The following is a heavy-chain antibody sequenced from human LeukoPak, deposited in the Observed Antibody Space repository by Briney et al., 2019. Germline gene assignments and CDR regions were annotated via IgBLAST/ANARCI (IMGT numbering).Heavy chain of an antibody. CDR2: ISASGAST. V-gene: IGHV3-23*01. CDR3: AKGGWYDYFDY. Sequence: GGSLRLSCAASGFTFSSCVMTWVRQAPGKGLKWVSVISASGASTDYADSVKGRLTISRDNSKNTVSLQMNSLRAEDTAVYYCAKGGWYDYFDYWGQGTLVIVSS. J-gene: IGHJ4*02. CDR1: GFTFSSCV. D-gene: IGHD6-19*01.